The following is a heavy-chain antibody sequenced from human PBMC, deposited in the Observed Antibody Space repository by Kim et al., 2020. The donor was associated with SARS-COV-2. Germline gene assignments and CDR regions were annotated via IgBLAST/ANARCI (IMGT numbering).Heavy chain of an antibody. CDR3: TRPAQAWTDAFDI. J-gene: IGHJ3*02. CDR2: IRSKANSYAT. D-gene: IGHD1-1*01. V-gene: IGHV3-73*01. Sequence: GGSLRLSCAASGFTFSGSAMHWVRQASGKGLEWVGRIRSKANSYATAYAASVKGRFTISRDDSKNTAYLQMNSLKTEDTAVYYCTRPAQAWTDAFDIWGQGTMVTVSS. CDR1: GFTFSGSA.